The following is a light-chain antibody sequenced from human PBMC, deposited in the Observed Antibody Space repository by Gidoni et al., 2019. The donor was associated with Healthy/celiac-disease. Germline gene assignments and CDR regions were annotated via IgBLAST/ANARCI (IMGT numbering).Light chain of an antibody. CDR3: QKYNSALRDT. V-gene: IGKV1-27*01. CDR1: QGISNY. CDR2: AAS. Sequence: DIQMTQYPSSLSASVGDRVTITCRASQGISNYLAWYQQKPGKVPKLLIFAASTLQSGVPSRFSGSGSGTNFTLTISVLQPEDVATSYCQKYNSALRDTFGPXTKVDIK. J-gene: IGKJ3*01.